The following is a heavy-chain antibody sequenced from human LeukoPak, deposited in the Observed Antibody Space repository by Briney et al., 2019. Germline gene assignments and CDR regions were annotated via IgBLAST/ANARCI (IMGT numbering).Heavy chain of an antibody. CDR3: AREYSTSSTAFDI. J-gene: IGHJ3*02. V-gene: IGHV4-34*01. CDR1: GGSFSGYC. Sequence: SETLSLTCAVYGGSFSGYCWSWIRQPPGKGLEWIGEINHSGSTNYNPSLKSRVSISVDTSKNQFFLKLSSVTAADTAVYYCAREYSTSSTAFDIWGQGAMVTVSS. D-gene: IGHD6-6*01. CDR2: INHSGST.